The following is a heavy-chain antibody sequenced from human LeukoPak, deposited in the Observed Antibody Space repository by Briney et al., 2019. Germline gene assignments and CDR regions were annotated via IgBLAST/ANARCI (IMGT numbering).Heavy chain of an antibody. V-gene: IGHV3-33*06. CDR1: GFTFSSYG. CDR3: AKDFRIGYSAHFDY. D-gene: IGHD2-21*01. Sequence: TGGSLRLSCAASGFTFSSYGMHWVRQAPGKGLEWVAVIWYDGSNKYYADSVKGRFTISRDNSKNTLYLQMNSLRAEDTAVYYCAKDFRIGYSAHFDYWGQGALVTVSS. CDR2: IWYDGSNK. J-gene: IGHJ4*02.